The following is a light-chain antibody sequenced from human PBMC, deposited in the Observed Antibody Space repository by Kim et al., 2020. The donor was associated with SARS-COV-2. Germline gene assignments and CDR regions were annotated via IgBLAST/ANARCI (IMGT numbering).Light chain of an antibody. CDR2: DVS. CDR1: SSDVGGYNY. V-gene: IGLV2-14*03. CDR3: SSYTSSSPCV. J-gene: IGLJ1*01. Sequence: GHTITISCTGTSSDVGGYNYVSWYQQHPGKAPKLMIYDVSNRPSGVSNRFSGSKSGNTASLTISGLQAEDEADYYCSSYTSSSPCVFGTGTKVTVL.